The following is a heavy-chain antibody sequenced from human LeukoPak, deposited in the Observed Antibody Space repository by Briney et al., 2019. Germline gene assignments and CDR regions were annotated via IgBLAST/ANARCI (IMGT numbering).Heavy chain of an antibody. CDR1: GGTFSSYA. J-gene: IGHJ4*02. Sequence: ASVKVSCKASGGTFSSYAISWVRQAPGQGLEWMGWISAYNGNTNYAQKLQGRVTMTTDTSTSTAYMELRSLRSDDTAVYYCARETGDSSGSPFDYWGQGTLVTVSS. CDR2: ISAYNGNT. V-gene: IGHV1-18*01. D-gene: IGHD3-22*01. CDR3: ARETGDSSGSPFDY.